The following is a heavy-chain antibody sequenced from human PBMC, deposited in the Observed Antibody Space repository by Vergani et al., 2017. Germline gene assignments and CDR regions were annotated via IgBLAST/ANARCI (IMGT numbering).Heavy chain of an antibody. V-gene: IGHV1-69*01. D-gene: IGHD3-10*02. Sequence: QVQLVQSGAEVKKPGSSVKVSCKASGGTFSSYAISWVRQAPGQGLEWMGGIIPIFGTANYAQKFQGRVTITADESTSTAYMELSSLRSEDTAVYYCARPTSPGALGVRGVIKAWAFDIWGQGTMVTVSS. J-gene: IGHJ3*02. CDR3: ARPTSPGALGVRGVIKAWAFDI. CDR2: IIPIFGTA. CDR1: GGTFSSYA.